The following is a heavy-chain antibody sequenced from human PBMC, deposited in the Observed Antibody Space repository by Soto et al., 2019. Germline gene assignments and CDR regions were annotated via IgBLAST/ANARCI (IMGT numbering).Heavy chain of an antibody. J-gene: IGHJ4*02. V-gene: IGHV4-31*03. CDR1: GGSTSSGTYY. CDR3: AGDFRGYGRFDY. D-gene: IGHD5-12*01. Sequence: PLSLTCTVSGGSTSSGTYYWSWIRQHPGKGLEWIGYIYHSGGTYQNPSLKSRVTISLDTSKNQFSLKLSSVTAADTAIYYCAGDFRGYGRFDYWGQGTLVTVSS. CDR2: IYHSGGT.